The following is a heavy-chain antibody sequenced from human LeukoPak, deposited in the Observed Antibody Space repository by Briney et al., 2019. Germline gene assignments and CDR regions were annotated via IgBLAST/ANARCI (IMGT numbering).Heavy chain of an antibody. V-gene: IGHV4-4*07. J-gene: IGHJ4*02. CDR1: GGSISSYY. CDR3: ARLYDYVWGSYRYYYFDY. Sequence: SETLSLTCTVSGGSISSYYWSWIRQPAGKGLEWIGRIYTSGSTNYNPSLKSRVTMSVDTSKNQFSLKLSSVTAADTAVYYCARLYDYVWGSYRYYYFDYWGQGTLVTVSS. D-gene: IGHD3-16*02. CDR2: IYTSGST.